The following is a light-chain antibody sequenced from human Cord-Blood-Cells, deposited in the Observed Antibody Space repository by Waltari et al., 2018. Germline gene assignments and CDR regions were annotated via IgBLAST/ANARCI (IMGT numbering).Light chain of an antibody. Sequence: DIQMTQSPSSLSASVGDRVTITCQASQDISNYLNWYQQKPGKAPKLLIYGASNLETGVPSRFSGSGSGTDFTFTISSLQPEDIATYYCQQYDNRPLTFGGGTKVEIK. CDR3: QQYDNRPLT. J-gene: IGKJ4*01. V-gene: IGKV1-33*01. CDR1: QDISNY. CDR2: GAS.